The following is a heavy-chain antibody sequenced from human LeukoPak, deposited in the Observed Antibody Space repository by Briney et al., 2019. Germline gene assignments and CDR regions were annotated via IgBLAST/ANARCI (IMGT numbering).Heavy chain of an antibody. J-gene: IGHJ4*02. D-gene: IGHD4-17*01. CDR3: AREGYDDYGDYYFDY. CDR1: GYTFTGYY. Sequence: ASVKVSCKASGYTFTGYYMHWVRQAPGQGLEWMGRINPNSGGTSYAQKFQGRVTMTRDTSISTAYMELSRLRSDDTAVYYCAREGYDDYGDYYFDYWGQGTLVTVSS. V-gene: IGHV1-2*06. CDR2: INPNSGGT.